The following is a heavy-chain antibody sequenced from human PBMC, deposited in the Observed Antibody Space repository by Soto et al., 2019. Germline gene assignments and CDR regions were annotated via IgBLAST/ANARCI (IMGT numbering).Heavy chain of an antibody. D-gene: IGHD2-2*01. CDR2: IYSDGAT. Sequence: QVQLQESGPGLVRPSETLYLICNVSGGPISNYYWSWVRQPAGKGLEWVGRIYSDGATNYSPSLKSRVFMSLDMSGNQFSLQLKSVTAADTAVYYCSRVGCSNSNCQTRGMDVWGQGTTVTVSS. CDR1: GGPISNYY. V-gene: IGHV4-4*07. CDR3: SRVGCSNSNCQTRGMDV. J-gene: IGHJ6*02.